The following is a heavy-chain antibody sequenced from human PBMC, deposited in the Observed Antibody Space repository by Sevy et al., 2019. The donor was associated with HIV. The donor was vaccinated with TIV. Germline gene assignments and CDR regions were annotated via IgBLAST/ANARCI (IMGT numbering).Heavy chain of an antibody. J-gene: IGHJ4*02. Sequence: GGSLRLSCAASGFSFSSYAMSWVRQAPGKGLEWVSVISGSGGRTYYADSVKGRFTISRDNSKNTLYLQMNSLRAEDTGLYYCAKDIDSSGYYYFDYWGQGTLVTVSS. CDR1: GFSFSSYA. D-gene: IGHD6-19*01. V-gene: IGHV3-23*01. CDR2: ISGSGGRT. CDR3: AKDIDSSGYYYFDY.